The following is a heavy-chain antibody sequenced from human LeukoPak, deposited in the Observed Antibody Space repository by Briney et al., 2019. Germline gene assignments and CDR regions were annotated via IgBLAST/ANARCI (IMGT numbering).Heavy chain of an antibody. CDR1: GYTFTSYY. CDR2: INPSGGST. J-gene: IGHJ3*02. V-gene: IGHV1-46*01. D-gene: IGHD6-25*01. Sequence: ASVKVSCKASGYTFTSYYMHWVRQAPGQGLEWMGIINPSGGSTSYAQKFQGRVTMTRDTSTSTVYMELSSLRSEDTAVYYCATISNPYSSVASGAFDIWGQETMVTVSS. CDR3: ATISNPYSSVASGAFDI.